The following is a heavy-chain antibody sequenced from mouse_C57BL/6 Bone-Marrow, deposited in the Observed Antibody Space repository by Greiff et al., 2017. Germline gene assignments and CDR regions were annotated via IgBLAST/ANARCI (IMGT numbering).Heavy chain of an antibody. V-gene: IGHV1-19*01. CDR3: ARTRAYDSNPWFAY. D-gene: IGHD2-5*01. J-gene: IGHJ3*01. Sequence: EVKLMESGPVLVKPGASVKMSCKASGYTFTDYYMNWVKQSPGKSLEWIGVINPYNGGTSYNQKFKGKATLTADKSSSTAYMELNSLTSEASAVXDCARTRAYDSNPWFAYWGQGTLVTVSA. CDR2: INPYNGGT. CDR1: GYTFTDYY.